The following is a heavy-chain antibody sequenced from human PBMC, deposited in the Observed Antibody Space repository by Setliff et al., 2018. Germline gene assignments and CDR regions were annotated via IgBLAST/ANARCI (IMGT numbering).Heavy chain of an antibody. V-gene: IGHV1-18*01. CDR2: ISAYDGNT. Sequence: ASVKVSCKASGYTFTNYGITWVRQAPGQGLEWMGWISAYDGNTKFAQNIQGRVTLTTDTPTGTAYMELRSLRSDDTAVYYCARSPPNRGSGSGWYGDFWGQGTLVTVSS. CDR1: GYTFTNYG. D-gene: IGHD6-19*01. CDR3: ARSPPNRGSGSGWYGDF. J-gene: IGHJ4*02.